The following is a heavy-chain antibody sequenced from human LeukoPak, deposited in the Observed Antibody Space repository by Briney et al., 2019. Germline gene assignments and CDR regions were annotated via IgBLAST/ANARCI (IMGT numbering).Heavy chain of an antibody. Sequence: SETLSHTCTVSGGSVSSRIYYWGWIRQPPGKGLEWIGSIYYSGSTSYNPSLKSRVTISVDTSKNQFSLKLTSVTAADPAVYYCASRNDILTGYVFDFWGQGTLVTVPS. V-gene: IGHV4-39*01. CDR1: GGSVSSRIYY. CDR2: IYYSGST. CDR3: ASRNDILTGYVFDF. D-gene: IGHD3-9*01. J-gene: IGHJ4*02.